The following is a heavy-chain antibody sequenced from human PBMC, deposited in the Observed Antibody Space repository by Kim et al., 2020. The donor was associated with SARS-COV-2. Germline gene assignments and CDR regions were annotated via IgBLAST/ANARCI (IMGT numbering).Heavy chain of an antibody. V-gene: IGHV1-69*04. CDR1: GGTFSTYA. D-gene: IGHD3-9*01. CDR3: AREGLSYYDILTGSGMDV. Sequence: SVKVSCKASGGTFSTYAISWVRQAPGQGLDWMGRIIPILGISNYAQKFQDRLTITADKSTSTAYMELSSLRSEDTAVYYCAREGLSYYDILTGSGMDVW. CDR2: IIPILGIS. J-gene: IGHJ6*01.